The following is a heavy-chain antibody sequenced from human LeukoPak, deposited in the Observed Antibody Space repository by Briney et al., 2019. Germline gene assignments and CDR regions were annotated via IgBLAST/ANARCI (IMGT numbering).Heavy chain of an antibody. V-gene: IGHV3-15*01. CDR1: GFTFSSAW. D-gene: IGHD1-26*01. J-gene: IGHJ4*02. Sequence: PGGSLRLSCAASGFTFSSAWMNWVRQAPGKGLEWLGRSQTPGSDWTTDYAAPVKGRFTILRDDSKTTWYLQMNSLKTEDTAVYYCIRVKSWDTRFYLDSWGQGTLVIVSS. CDR2: SQTPGSDWTT. CDR3: IRVKSWDTRFYLDS.